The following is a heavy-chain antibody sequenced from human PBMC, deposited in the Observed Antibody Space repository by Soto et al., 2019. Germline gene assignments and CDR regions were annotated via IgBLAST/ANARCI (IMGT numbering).Heavy chain of an antibody. D-gene: IGHD6-13*01. CDR3: SSNHQTVWYVIED. J-gene: IGHJ4*02. V-gene: IGHV4-4*02. Sequence: QVQLQESGPGLVKPSGTMSLTCAVSGAPLSSGRWWSWVRQAPGKGLEWIGELYHTGGTNYSPSLKGRLTTSVDKSKLNFPLKLTSVTAADTALYYCSSNHQTVWYVIEDWGQGTLVTVSS. CDR2: LYHTGGT. CDR1: GAPLSSGRW.